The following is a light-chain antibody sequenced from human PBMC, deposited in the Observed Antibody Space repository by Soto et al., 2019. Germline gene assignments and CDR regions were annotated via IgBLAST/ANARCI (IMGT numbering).Light chain of an antibody. J-gene: IGKJ1*01. CDR2: LVS. CDR3: MQALQDTLT. Sequence: TVVTQSPLSLLVTPGEPASNSSRSRQNILHSKGYNYFDWYMQKPSQSPQLVVDLVSKRASGFTDRLSGRGSVTDFTLKISRVEGEDVGLYYCMQALQDTLTFGQGTKVNIK. CDR1: QNILHSKGYNY. V-gene: IGKV2-28*01.